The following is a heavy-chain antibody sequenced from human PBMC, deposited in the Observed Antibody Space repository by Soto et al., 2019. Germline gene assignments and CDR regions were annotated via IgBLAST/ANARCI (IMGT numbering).Heavy chain of an antibody. CDR2: ISYDGSNK. V-gene: IGHV3-30-3*01. CDR1: GFTFSSYA. Sequence: VQLVESGGGVVQPGRSLRLSCAASGFTFSSYAMHWVRQAPGKGLEWVAVISYDGSNKYYADSVKGRFTISRDNSKNTLYLQMNSLRAEDTAVYYCARDKYGEYYYYGMDVWGQGTTVTVSS. CDR3: ARDKYGEYYYYGMDV. J-gene: IGHJ6*02. D-gene: IGHD4-17*01.